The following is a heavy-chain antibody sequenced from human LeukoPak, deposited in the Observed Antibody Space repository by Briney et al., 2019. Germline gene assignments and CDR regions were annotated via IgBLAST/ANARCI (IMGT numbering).Heavy chain of an antibody. D-gene: IGHD2-15*01. V-gene: IGHV3-30*02. CDR1: GFTFSDYG. J-gene: IGHJ6*03. Sequence: GGSLRLSCAASGFTFSDYGMHWVRQAPGKGLEWVAFIRYDGSNKYYADSVKGRFTISRDNSKNTLYLQMNSLRAEDTAVYYCAKRGVVVAAEFSYYSMDVWGKGTTVTVSS. CDR2: IRYDGSNK. CDR3: AKRGVVVAAEFSYYSMDV.